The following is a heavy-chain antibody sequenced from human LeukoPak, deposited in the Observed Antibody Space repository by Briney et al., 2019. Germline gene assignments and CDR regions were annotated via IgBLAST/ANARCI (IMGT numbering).Heavy chain of an antibody. CDR2: INHSGST. J-gene: IGHJ5*02. CDR3: ARERVNIAAAGTRWFDP. CDR1: GGSFSGYY. Sequence: SETLSLTCAVYGGSFSGYYWSWIRQPPGKGLEWIGEINHSGSTNYNPSLKSRVTMSVDTSKNQFSPKLSSVTAADTAVYYCARERVNIAAAGTRWFDPWGQGTLVTVSS. V-gene: IGHV4-34*01. D-gene: IGHD6-13*01.